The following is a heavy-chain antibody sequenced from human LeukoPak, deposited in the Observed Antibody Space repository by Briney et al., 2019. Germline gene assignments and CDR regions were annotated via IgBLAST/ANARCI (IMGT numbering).Heavy chain of an antibody. V-gene: IGHV3-23*01. D-gene: IGHD3-3*01. CDR2: ISGSGGST. CDR1: GFTFSSYA. J-gene: IGHJ4*02. Sequence: PGGSLRVSCAASGFTFSSYAMRWVRPAPGKGLEWVSAISGSGGSTYYADSVKGRFTISRDNSKNTLYLQMNSLRAEDTAVYYCAKDQTPRVVIPGYFDYWGQGTLVTVSS. CDR3: AKDQTPRVVIPGYFDY.